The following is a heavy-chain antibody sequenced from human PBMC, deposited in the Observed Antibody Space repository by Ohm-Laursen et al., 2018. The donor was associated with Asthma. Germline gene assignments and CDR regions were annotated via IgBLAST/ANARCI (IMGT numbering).Heavy chain of an antibody. V-gene: IGHV3-21*04. CDR1: GFTFSSYS. D-gene: IGHD1-26*01. J-gene: IGHJ3*02. CDR3: AKLRELVVSPSDAFDI. CDR2: ISSSSSYI. Sequence: SLRLSCAASGFTFSSYSMNWVRQAPGKGLEWVSSISSSSSYIYYADSVKGRFTISRDNAKNSLYLQMNSLRAEDTAVYYCAKLRELVVSPSDAFDIWGQGTMVTVSS.